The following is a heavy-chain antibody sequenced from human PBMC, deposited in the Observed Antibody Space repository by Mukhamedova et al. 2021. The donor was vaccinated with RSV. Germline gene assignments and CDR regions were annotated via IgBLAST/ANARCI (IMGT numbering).Heavy chain of an antibody. D-gene: IGHD5-12*01. V-gene: IGHV1-46*04. J-gene: IGHJ4*02. Sequence: SGSSGINAEYMGGRVTMTRDTSTSTVYMELSSLRSEDTAVYYCARDEWLTQVADYWGQGTLVTVSS. CDR3: ARDEWLTQVADY. CDR2: SGSSG.